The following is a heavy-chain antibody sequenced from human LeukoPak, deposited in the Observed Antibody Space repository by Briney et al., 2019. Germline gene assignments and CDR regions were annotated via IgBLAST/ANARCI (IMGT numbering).Heavy chain of an antibody. D-gene: IGHD6-6*01. CDR2: STSSXYI. J-gene: IGHJ4*02. CDR3: ARGAGGSSRYYFDY. V-gene: IGHV3-21*01. Sequence: STSSXYIYYADSXXXXXXXXRDNAKNSLFLQINSLRAEDTAVYYCARGAGGSSRYYFDYWGQGTLVTVSS.